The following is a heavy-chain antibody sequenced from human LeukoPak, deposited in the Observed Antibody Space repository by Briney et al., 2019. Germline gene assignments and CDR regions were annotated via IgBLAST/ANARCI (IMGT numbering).Heavy chain of an antibody. Sequence: ASVKVSCKASGYTFTSYGISWVRQAPGQGLEWMGWIKPNSGGTNYAQKFQGRVTMTRDTSISTAYMELSRLRSDDTAVYYCAREGDSSGYYSQAFDYWGQGTLVTVSS. D-gene: IGHD3-22*01. CDR2: IKPNSGGT. CDR3: AREGDSSGYYSQAFDY. J-gene: IGHJ4*02. V-gene: IGHV1-2*02. CDR1: GYTFTSYG.